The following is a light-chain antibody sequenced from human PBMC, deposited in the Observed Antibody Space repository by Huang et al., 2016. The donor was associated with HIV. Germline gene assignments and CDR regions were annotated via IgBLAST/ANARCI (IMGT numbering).Light chain of an antibody. CDR1: QSVRDN. CDR3: QQYYTWPRT. Sequence: EVLMTQSPATLSESPGGRVTISCWASQSVRDNLAWFQQKPGQAPRLPLHGSSTRATGVPARFSGSGSGTGFTLTITSLQSEDYAVYYCQQYYTWPRTFGQGTRVE. V-gene: IGKV3-15*01. J-gene: IGKJ1*01. CDR2: GSS.